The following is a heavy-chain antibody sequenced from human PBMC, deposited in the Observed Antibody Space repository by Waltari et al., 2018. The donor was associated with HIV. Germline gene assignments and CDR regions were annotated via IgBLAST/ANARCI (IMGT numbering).Heavy chain of an antibody. J-gene: IGHJ6*02. V-gene: IGHV3-66*01. Sequence: EVQLVESGGGLVQPGGSLRLSCAASGFTVSSNHMSWVRQAPGKGLEVVSVIYSGGSTYYADSVKGRFTISRDNSKNTLYLQMNSLRAEDTAVYYCARDYGGNSFYYYYAMDVWGQGTTVTVSS. CDR1: GFTVSSNH. D-gene: IGHD4-17*01. CDR3: ARDYGGNSFYYYYAMDV. CDR2: IYSGGST.